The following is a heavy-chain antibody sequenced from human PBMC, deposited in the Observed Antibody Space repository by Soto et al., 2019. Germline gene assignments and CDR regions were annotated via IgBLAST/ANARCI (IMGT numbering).Heavy chain of an antibody. Sequence: ASVKVSCKASGYTFTSYAMHWVRQAPGQRLEWMGWINAGNGNTKYSQKFQGRVTITRDTSASTAYMELSSLRSEDTAVYYCARGVDTAMGEYYYYMDVWGKGTTVTVSS. J-gene: IGHJ6*03. D-gene: IGHD5-18*01. CDR1: GYTFTSYA. V-gene: IGHV1-3*01. CDR3: ARGVDTAMGEYYYYMDV. CDR2: INAGNGNT.